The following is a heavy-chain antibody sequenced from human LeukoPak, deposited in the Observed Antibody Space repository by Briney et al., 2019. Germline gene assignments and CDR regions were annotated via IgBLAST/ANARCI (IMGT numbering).Heavy chain of an antibody. D-gene: IGHD1-1*01. V-gene: IGHV3-11*03. CDR2: ISTSGSST. Sequence: GGSLRLSCAASGFTFSDYYMRWLRQAPGKGPEWVSYISTSGSSTNYADSVKGRFTISRDNAKNSLYLQMDRLRAEDTAVYYCARVPRRYASVIWGEGTMVTVSS. J-gene: IGHJ3*02. CDR1: GFTFSDYY. CDR3: ARVPRRYASVI.